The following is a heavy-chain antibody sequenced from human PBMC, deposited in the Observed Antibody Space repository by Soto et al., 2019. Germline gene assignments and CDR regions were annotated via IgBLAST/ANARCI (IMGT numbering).Heavy chain of an antibody. CDR1: GFTFGDYA. D-gene: IGHD2-2*01. Sequence: GGSLRLSCTASGFTFGDYAMSWFRQAPGKGLEWGGFIRSKAYGGTTEYAASVKGRFTISRDDSKSIAYLQIICMTTETTAGYYSTSHFPVRSCSRTRSPEPRFDPWGHGTLVTVFS. J-gene: IGHJ5*02. CDR2: IRSKAYGGTT. CDR3: TSHFPVRSCSRTRSPEPRFDP. V-gene: IGHV3-49*03.